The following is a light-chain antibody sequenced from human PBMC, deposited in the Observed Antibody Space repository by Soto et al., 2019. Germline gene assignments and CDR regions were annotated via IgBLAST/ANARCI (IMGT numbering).Light chain of an antibody. J-gene: IGLJ2*01. Sequence: QSALTQPASVSASLGQSITISCTGTSSNVGSYDLVSWYQHHPDKAPKLIIYEGTKRPSGISSRFSGSKSGNTASLTISGLQAEDDADYYCCSFAVGAALVFGGGTKVTVL. CDR1: SSNVGSYDL. CDR3: CSFAVGAALV. V-gene: IGLV2-23*01. CDR2: EGT.